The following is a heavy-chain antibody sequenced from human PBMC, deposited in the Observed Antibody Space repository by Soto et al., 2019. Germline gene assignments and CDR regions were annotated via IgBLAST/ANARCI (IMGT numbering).Heavy chain of an antibody. Sequence: LRLSCAASGFTFSSYGMHWVRQAPGKGLEWVAVISYDGSNKYYADSVKGRFTISRDNSKNTLYLQMNSLRAEDTAVYYCANGMDTARIYYYGMDVWGQGTTVTVS. D-gene: IGHD5-18*01. J-gene: IGHJ6*02. V-gene: IGHV3-30*18. CDR2: ISYDGSNK. CDR3: ANGMDTARIYYYGMDV. CDR1: GFTFSSYG.